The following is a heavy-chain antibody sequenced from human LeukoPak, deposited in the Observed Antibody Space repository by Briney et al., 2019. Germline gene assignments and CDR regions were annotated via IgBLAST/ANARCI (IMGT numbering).Heavy chain of an antibody. CDR2: ISGSGGST. D-gene: IGHD3-22*01. Sequence: PGGSLRLSCAASGFTFSNYAMSWVRQAPGKGLEWVSGISGSGGSTYYADSVKGHFTISRDNSKNTLYLQMNSLRAEDTAIYYCARDKESGYYDSSGFLGFDYWGQGTLVTVSS. J-gene: IGHJ4*02. CDR3: ARDKESGYYDSSGFLGFDY. V-gene: IGHV3-23*01. CDR1: GFTFSNYA.